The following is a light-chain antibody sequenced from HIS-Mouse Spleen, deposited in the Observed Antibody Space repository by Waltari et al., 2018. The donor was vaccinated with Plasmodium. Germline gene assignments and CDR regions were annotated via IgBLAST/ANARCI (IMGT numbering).Light chain of an antibody. J-gene: IGKJ2*01. CDR3: QQYYSTPYT. CDR1: QSVLYSPNNKNY. CDR2: GAS. Sequence: DIVMTQSPDSLAVPLGERATINCKCSQSVLYSPNNKNYLAWYQQKPGQTPKLLIYGASTRESGVPDRFSGSGSGTDFTLTISSLQAEDVAVYYCQQYYSTPYTFGQGTKLEIK. V-gene: IGKV4-1*01.